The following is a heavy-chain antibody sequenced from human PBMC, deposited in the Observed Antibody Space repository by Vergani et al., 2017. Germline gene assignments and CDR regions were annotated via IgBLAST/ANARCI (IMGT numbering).Heavy chain of an antibody. V-gene: IGHV1-2*02. J-gene: IGHJ6*02. CDR1: GYTFTGYY. Sequence: QVQLVQSGAEVKKPGASVKVSCKASGYTFTGYYIHWVRQAPGQGLEWMGWINTNSGGTNYAQKFQGRVTMTRDTSISTAYMELSRLRSDDTAVYYCARDRLRDYYSSPYGMDVWGQGTTVTVSS. D-gene: IGHD4-11*01. CDR2: INTNSGGT. CDR3: ARDRLRDYYSSPYGMDV.